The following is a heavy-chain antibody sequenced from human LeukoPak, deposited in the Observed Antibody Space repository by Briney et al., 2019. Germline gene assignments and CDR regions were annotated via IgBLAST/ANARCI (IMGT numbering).Heavy chain of an antibody. D-gene: IGHD2-2*01. CDR2: INSDGSST. CDR1: GFTFSTYW. Sequence: GGSLRLSCAASGFTFSTYWMHWVHQAPGKGLVWVSRINSDGSSTNYADSVKGRFTISRDNAKNTLYLQMNSLRAEDTTVYYCALGYCSSTSCYTGGDFDYWGQGTLVTVSS. CDR3: ALGYCSSTSCYTGGDFDY. V-gene: IGHV3-74*01. J-gene: IGHJ4*02.